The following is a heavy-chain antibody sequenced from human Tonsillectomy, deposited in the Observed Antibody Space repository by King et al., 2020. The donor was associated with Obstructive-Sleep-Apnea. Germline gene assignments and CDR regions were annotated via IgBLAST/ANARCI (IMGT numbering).Heavy chain of an antibody. D-gene: IGHD1-14*01. CDR3: AKDAAITGTLDY. CDR2: IRYDGNNK. V-gene: IGHV3-30*02. J-gene: IGHJ4*02. Sequence: VQLVESGGGVVQPGRSLRLSCEASGFTFSSYGMHWVRQAPGKGLEWVSFIRYDGNNKYYAGSVKGRFTISIDNPKNTLYLQMDDLRTEDTAVYYCAKDAAITGTLDYWGQGILVTVSS. CDR1: GFTFSSYG.